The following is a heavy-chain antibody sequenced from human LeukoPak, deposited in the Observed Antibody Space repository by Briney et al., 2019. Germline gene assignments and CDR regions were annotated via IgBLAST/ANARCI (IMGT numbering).Heavy chain of an antibody. J-gene: IGHJ4*02. D-gene: IGHD2-21*01. Sequence: GGSLRLSCAGSGFTFSSYSMNWVRQAPGKGLEWVSYISSSSSTIYYADSVKGRFTISRDNAKNSLYLQMNSLRAEDTAVYYCARDGGAYSFDYWGQGTLVTVSS. V-gene: IGHV3-48*01. CDR2: ISSSSSTI. CDR3: ARDGGAYSFDY. CDR1: GFTFSSYS.